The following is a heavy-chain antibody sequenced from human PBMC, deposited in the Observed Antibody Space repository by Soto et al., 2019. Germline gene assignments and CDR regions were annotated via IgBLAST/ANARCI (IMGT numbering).Heavy chain of an antibody. J-gene: IGHJ4*02. D-gene: IGHD2-2*01. Sequence: LRLSCAASGFTFSSYAMSWIRQAPGKGLEWVSAVTGGGGSTYYADSVKGRFTISRDNSKDTLYLQMNSLRAEDTAVYFCAKHISPSWDYGYWGQGTLVTVSS. CDR1: GFTFSSYA. CDR3: AKHISPSWDYGY. CDR2: VTGGGGST. V-gene: IGHV3-23*01.